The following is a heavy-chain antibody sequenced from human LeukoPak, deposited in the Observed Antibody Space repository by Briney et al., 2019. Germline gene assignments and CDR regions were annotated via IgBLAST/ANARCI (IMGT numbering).Heavy chain of an antibody. J-gene: IGHJ4*02. D-gene: IGHD2-15*01. CDR3: ARDRGGRTYYFDY. CDR1: GASFSSGGNS. Sequence: TLSLTCAVSGASFSSGGNSWSWIRQPPGKGLEWIGYIYHSGSTYYNPSLKSRVTISIDKSKNQFSLNLSSVTAADTAVYYCARDRGGRTYYFDYWGQGTLVTVSS. CDR2: IYHSGST. V-gene: IGHV4-30-2*01.